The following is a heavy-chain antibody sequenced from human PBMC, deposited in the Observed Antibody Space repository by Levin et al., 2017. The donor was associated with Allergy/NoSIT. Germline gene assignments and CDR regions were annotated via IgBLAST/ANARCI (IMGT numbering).Heavy chain of an antibody. CDR1: DRSFSDYY. Sequence: SETLSLTCTVYDRSFSDYYYNWIRQPPGEGLEWIGEINHSGSTNYNSSLRGRVVISVDTSRNQFSLRLSSVTAADTAVYFCVREDTTGGGFDIWGQGTMVTVSS. CDR3: VREDTTGGGFDI. CDR2: INHSGST. J-gene: IGHJ3*02. V-gene: IGHV4-34*01. D-gene: IGHD2-8*02.